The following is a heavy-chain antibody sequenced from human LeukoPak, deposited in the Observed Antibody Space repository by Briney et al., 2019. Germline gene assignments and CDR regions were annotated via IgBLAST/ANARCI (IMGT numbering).Heavy chain of an antibody. D-gene: IGHD3/OR15-3a*01. CDR3: ARGSIKDWIYYGMDV. J-gene: IGHJ6*02. Sequence: GASVKVSCKASGYTFTSYGISWVRQAPGQGLEWMGWISAYNGNTNYAQKLQGRVTMTTDTSTSTAYMELRSLRSDDTAVYHCARGSIKDWIYYGMDVWGQGTTVTVSS. V-gene: IGHV1-18*01. CDR2: ISAYNGNT. CDR1: GYTFTSYG.